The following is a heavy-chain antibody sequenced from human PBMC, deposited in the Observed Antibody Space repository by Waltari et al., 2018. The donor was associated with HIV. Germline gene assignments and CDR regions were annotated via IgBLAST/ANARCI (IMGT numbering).Heavy chain of an antibody. CDR1: GASLTSVTSY. CDR3: ARDQLVSRGDFVV. CDR2: IYDSGST. D-gene: IGHD3-10*01. Sequence: VQLQQSGPRLVQPSQTLSLPCTVSGASLTSVTSYWNCIRHSPGKGLEWIGYIYDSGSTFYNPSLQSRVSMSIDRSQNQFFLKLTSVTAADTAVYYCARDQLVSRGDFVVWGQGTMVTVSS. V-gene: IGHV4-30-4*08. J-gene: IGHJ3*01.